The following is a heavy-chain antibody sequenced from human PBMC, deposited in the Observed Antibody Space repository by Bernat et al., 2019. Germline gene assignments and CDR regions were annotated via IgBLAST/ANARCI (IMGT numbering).Heavy chain of an antibody. CDR1: GYSFSSYW. D-gene: IGHD6-13*01. Sequence: EVQLVQSGAEVKKPGESLKISCKGSGYSFSSYWIGWVRQMPGKGLEWMGIIYPGDSDTRYSPSFQGQVIISADKSISTAYLQWSSLKASDTAMYYFARHQYSSSWYGGWFDPWGQGTLVTVSS. J-gene: IGHJ5*02. V-gene: IGHV5-51*01. CDR3: ARHQYSSSWYGGWFDP. CDR2: IYPGDSDT.